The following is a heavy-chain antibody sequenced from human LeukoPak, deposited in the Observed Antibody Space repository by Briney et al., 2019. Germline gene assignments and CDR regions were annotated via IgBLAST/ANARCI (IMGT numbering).Heavy chain of an antibody. CDR3: VREGTTVALFDY. Sequence: GGSLRLSCVASGFIFSTYWMSWVRQAPGKGLEWVANIKQDGSETYYVDPVKGRFTISRDNAKNSVYLQMNSLRAEDTAVYYCVREGTTVALFDYWGQGSLVAVSS. CDR2: IKQDGSET. CDR1: GFIFSTYW. D-gene: IGHD6-19*01. V-gene: IGHV3-7*01. J-gene: IGHJ4*02.